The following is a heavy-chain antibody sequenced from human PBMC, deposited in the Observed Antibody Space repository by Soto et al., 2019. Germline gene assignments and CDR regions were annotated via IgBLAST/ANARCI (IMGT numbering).Heavy chain of an antibody. CDR2: IDLDDDK. Sequence: GSGPTLVNPTQTLTLTCTFSGFSLSTSGMCVSWIRQPPGKALEWLALIDLDDDKYYSTSLKTRLTISKDTSKNQVVLTMTNMDPVDTATYYCARIPLYYGSGSYRSAYYYYYGMDVWGQGTTVTVSS. CDR1: GFSLSTSGMC. V-gene: IGHV2-70*01. J-gene: IGHJ6*02. CDR3: ARIPLYYGSGSYRSAYYYYYGMDV. D-gene: IGHD3-10*01.